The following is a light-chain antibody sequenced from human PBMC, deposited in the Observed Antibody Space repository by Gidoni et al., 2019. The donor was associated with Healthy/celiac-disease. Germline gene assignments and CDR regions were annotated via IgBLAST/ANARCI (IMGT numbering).Light chain of an antibody. CDR1: QSVSSN. V-gene: IGKV3-15*01. CDR3: QQYNNWPPRGLT. J-gene: IGKJ4*01. Sequence: EIVMPQSPATLSVSPGERATLSCRASQSVSSNLAWYQQKPGQAPRLLIYGASTRATGIPARFSGSGSGTEFTLTISSLQSEDFAVYYCQQYNNWPPRGLTFXGXTKVEIK. CDR2: GAS.